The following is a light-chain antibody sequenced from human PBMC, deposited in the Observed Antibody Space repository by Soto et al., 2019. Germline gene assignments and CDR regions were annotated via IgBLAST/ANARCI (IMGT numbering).Light chain of an antibody. CDR1: SSDVGGYNY. CDR3: CSYTISNTFL. V-gene: IGLV2-14*01. J-gene: IGLJ1*01. CDR2: EVD. Sequence: QSVLAQPASVSGSPGQSITIPCTGSSSDVGGYNYVSWYQHHPGEAPKLVIYEVDNRPSGISDRFSGSRSGNTASLTISGLQAEDEADYYCCSYTISNTFLFGTGTKVTVL.